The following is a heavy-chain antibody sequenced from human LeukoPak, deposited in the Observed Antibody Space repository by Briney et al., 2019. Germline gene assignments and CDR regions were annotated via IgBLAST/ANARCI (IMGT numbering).Heavy chain of an antibody. D-gene: IGHD2-2*01. J-gene: IGHJ4*02. CDR2: ISGSGAFT. CDR1: GFTFSSYA. V-gene: IGHV3-23*01. CDR3: SKWKAIVLVPAARSPIDY. Sequence: PGGSLRLSCAASGFTFSSYAMSWVRQAPGKGLEWVSGISGSGAFTYYADSVKGRFTISRDNSKNALYLQMNSLRAEDTAVYYCSKWKAIVLVPAARSPIDYWGQGTLVTVSS.